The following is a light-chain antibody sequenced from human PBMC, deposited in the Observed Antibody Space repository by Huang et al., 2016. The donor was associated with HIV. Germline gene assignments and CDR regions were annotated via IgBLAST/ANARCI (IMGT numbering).Light chain of an antibody. Sequence: DVVMTQSPLSLPVTPGEPASISCRSSQSLLHSYGNNYFDWYLQKPGQSPQLMIYLGSNRASGVPERFSGSGSGTDFTLKISRVEAEDVGVYYCMQGLRTPRTFGQGTRLEIK. V-gene: IGKV2-28*01. J-gene: IGKJ2*01. CDR2: LGS. CDR1: QSLLHSYGNNY. CDR3: MQGLRTPRT.